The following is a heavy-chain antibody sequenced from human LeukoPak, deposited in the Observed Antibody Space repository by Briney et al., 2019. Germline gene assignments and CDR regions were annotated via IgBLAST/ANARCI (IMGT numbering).Heavy chain of an antibody. CDR2: IRSKAYGGTT. D-gene: IGHD3-10*01. V-gene: IGHV3-49*04. J-gene: IGHJ4*02. CDR3: KSFAYYGSGSYYNLFDY. CDR1: GFTFGDYA. Sequence: GRSLRLSCTASGFTFGDYAMSWVRQAPGKGLEWVGFIRSKAYGGTTEYAASVKGRFTISRDDSKSIAYLQMNSLKTEDTAVYYCKSFAYYGSGSYYNLFDYWSQGTLVTVSS.